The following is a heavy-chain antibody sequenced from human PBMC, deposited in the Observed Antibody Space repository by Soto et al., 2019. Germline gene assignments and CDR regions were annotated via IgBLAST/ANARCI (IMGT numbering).Heavy chain of an antibody. CDR2: IKPNSGGT. D-gene: IGHD3-10*01. V-gene: IGHV1-2*02. Sequence: ASVMVSCYPSAYTFTGYYMHGVRQAPGQGLEWMGWIKPNSGGTNHEQKFQRRVTITSDISINKAYMALSRLRNDDKAVYYCARGGFTTDYGSARESHWGQGTLVTVSS. CDR3: ARGGFTTDYGSARESH. J-gene: IGHJ1*01. CDR1: AYTFTGYY.